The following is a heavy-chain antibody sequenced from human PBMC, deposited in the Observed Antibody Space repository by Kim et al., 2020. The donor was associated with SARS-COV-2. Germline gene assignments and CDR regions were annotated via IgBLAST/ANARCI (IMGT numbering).Heavy chain of an antibody. CDR3: ARDLGRWLAQGALDI. J-gene: IGHJ3*02. Sequence: SETLSLTCTVSGASISSSRYYWGWIRQPPGKGLEWIGSIYYSGSTYYNPSLKSRVTLSVATSKNQFSLKLNSVTAADTAVYYCARDLGRWLAQGALDIWG. CDR1: GASISSSRYY. CDR2: IYYSGST. V-gene: IGHV4-39*07. D-gene: IGHD6-19*01.